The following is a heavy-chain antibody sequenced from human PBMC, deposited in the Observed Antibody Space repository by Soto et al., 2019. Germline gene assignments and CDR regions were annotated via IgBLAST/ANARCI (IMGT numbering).Heavy chain of an antibody. J-gene: IGHJ4*02. V-gene: IGHV1-69*01. CDR3: ARTRQRRPVFYVDY. D-gene: IGHD2-2*01. CDR1: GGPFNTFG. Sequence: QVQRMQSGAEVTKPGSSVKVSCKSSGGPFNTFGISWVRQAPGQGLEWMGGIIPKYGTTNYARRFQGRVTITADESTTTAYLELSSLRHDDKAIYYGARTRQRRPVFYVDYWGQGTPISVTS. CDR2: IIPKYGTT.